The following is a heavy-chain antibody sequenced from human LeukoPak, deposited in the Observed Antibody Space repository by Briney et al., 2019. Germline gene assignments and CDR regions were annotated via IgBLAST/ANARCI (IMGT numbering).Heavy chain of an antibody. V-gene: IGHV4-34*01. CDR3: ARTRYYYGSRSYGAPYYFDY. J-gene: IGHJ4*02. Sequence: SETLSLTCAVSGGSLSGYYWTWIRQPPGKGLEWIGEINHSGSTNYNPSLKSRVTISVDTSKNQFSLKLSSVTAADTAVYYCARTRYYYGSRSYGAPYYFDYWGQGTLVTVSS. D-gene: IGHD3-10*01. CDR1: GGSLSGYY. CDR2: INHSGST.